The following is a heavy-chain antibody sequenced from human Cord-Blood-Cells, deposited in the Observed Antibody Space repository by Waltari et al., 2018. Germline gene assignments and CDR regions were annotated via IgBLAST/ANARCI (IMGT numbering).Heavy chain of an antibody. J-gene: IGHJ3*02. Sequence: QLQLQESGPGLVQPSETLSLTCTVSGGSIRSSSYYCGWIRQPPGKGLEWIGSIYYSGSTYYNPSLKSRVTISVDTSKNQFSLKLSSVTAADTAVYYWARHGALGYYDFWSGQGAFDIWGQGTMVTVSS. D-gene: IGHD3-3*01. CDR3: ARHGALGYYDFWSGQGAFDI. V-gene: IGHV4-39*01. CDR2: IYYSGST. CDR1: GGSIRSSSYY.